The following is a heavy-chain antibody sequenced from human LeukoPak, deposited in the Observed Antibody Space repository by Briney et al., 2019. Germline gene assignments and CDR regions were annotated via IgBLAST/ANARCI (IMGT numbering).Heavy chain of an antibody. J-gene: IGHJ4*02. Sequence: GGSLRLSCAASGFTFSSYAMSWVRQAPGKGLEWVSAISGSGGGTYYADSVKGRFTISRDNSKNTLYLRMNSLRAEDTAVYYCANDDYGGNSELWGQGTLVTVSS. CDR2: ISGSGGGT. D-gene: IGHD4-23*01. V-gene: IGHV3-23*01. CDR1: GFTFSSYA. CDR3: ANDDYGGNSEL.